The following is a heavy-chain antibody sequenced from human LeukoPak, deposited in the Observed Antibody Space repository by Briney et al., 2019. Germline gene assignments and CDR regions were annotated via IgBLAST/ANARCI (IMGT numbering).Heavy chain of an antibody. Sequence: SETLYLTCTVSGGSISSYYWSWIRQPPGKGLEWIGYIYYSGSTNYNPSLKSRVTISVDTSKNQFSLKLSSVTAADTAVYYYASYSYYYDSSGYFDYWGQGTLVTVSS. CDR3: ASYSYYYDSSGYFDY. CDR1: GGSISSYY. V-gene: IGHV4-59*01. J-gene: IGHJ4*02. D-gene: IGHD3-22*01. CDR2: IYYSGST.